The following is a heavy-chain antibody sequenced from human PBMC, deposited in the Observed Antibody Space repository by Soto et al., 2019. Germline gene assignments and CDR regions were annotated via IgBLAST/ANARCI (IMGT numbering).Heavy chain of an antibody. J-gene: IGHJ3*01. D-gene: IGHD2-2*01. CDR2: IKQDGGQT. V-gene: IGHV3-7*01. CDR1: GFTFANYW. CDR3: ASGQLLTFDVFEV. Sequence: EVQLVESGGDLVQPGGSLRISCAASGFTFANYWMSWVRQAPGKGLEWVANIKQDGGQTYYVDSVKGRFTISRDNAKNSLYLHMNSLRVDDTALYYCASGQLLTFDVFEVWGQGTVVTVSS.